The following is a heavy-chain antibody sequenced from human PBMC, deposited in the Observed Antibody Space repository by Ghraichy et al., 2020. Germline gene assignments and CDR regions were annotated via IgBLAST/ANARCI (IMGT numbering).Heavy chain of an antibody. CDR2: IYYSGST. V-gene: IGHV4-59*01. CDR1: GGSISSYY. CDR3: ARDHRDIPEGWFDP. Sequence: SETLSLTCTVSGGSISSYYWSWIQQPPGKGLEWIGYIYYSGSTNYNPSLKSRVTISVDTSKNQFSLKLSSVTAADTAVYYCARDHRDIPEGWFDPWGQGTLVTVSS. J-gene: IGHJ5*02. D-gene: IGHD3-16*02.